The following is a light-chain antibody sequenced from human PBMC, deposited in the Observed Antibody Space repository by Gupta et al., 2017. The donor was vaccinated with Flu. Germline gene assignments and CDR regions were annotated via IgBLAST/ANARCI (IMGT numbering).Light chain of an antibody. V-gene: IGKV3-20*01. CDR3: QQECSSPLT. CDR2: GAS. Sequence: EVVLTQSPGTLSLSPGERATLSCRASQSVTRTYLGWYQQKPGQPPRLLIYGASRRATGIPDRFSGSGSGTEFTLTISRREPQDFAVYYCQQECSSPLTFGHGTKVDIK. J-gene: IGKJ3*01. CDR1: QSVTRTY.